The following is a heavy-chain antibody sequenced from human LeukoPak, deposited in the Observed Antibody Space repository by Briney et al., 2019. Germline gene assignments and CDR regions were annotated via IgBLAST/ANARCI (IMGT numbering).Heavy chain of an antibody. V-gene: IGHV4-30-2*01. J-gene: IGHJ3*02. D-gene: IGHD5-12*01. Sequence: PSETLSLTCTVSGGSISSGGYYWSWIRQPPGKGLKWVGYISHSGITYYNPYLKSRVTISLDRSKNLFSLNLSSVTAADTAVYYCARIYSGYLDIWGQGTMVTVSS. CDR1: GGSISSGGYY. CDR2: ISHSGIT. CDR3: ARIYSGYLDI.